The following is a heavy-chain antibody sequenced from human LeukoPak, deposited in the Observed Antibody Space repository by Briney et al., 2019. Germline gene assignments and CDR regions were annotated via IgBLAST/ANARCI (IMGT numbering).Heavy chain of an antibody. CDR3: ASLLGPLSYNFGFARDY. Sequence: SETLSLTCTASGGSITSGNYYWTWIRQPAGKGLEWIGRISTSGIASYNPSLKSRVTISADTSKNHFSLKLTSVTAADTAVYYCASLLGPLSYNFGFARDYWGQGTLVTVSS. V-gene: IGHV4-61*02. J-gene: IGHJ4*01. CDR2: ISTSGIA. D-gene: IGHD5-18*01. CDR1: GGSITSGNYY.